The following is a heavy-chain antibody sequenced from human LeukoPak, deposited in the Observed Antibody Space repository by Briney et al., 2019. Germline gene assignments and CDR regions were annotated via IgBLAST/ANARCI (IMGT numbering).Heavy chain of an antibody. CDR2: IIPIFGTA. D-gene: IGHD5-24*01. V-gene: IGHV1-69*13. CDR3: ARDSRDGYNLGYFDY. CDR1: GCTFSSYA. J-gene: IGHJ4*02. Sequence: ASVKVSCKASGCTFSSYAISWVRQAPGQGLECMGGIIPIFGTANYAQKFQGRVTITADESTSTAYMELSSLRSEDTAVYYCARDSRDGYNLGYFDYWGQGTLVTVSS.